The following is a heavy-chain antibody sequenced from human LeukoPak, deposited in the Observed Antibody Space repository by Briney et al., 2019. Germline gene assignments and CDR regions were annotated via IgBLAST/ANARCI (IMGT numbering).Heavy chain of an antibody. CDR2: IYYSGST. D-gene: IGHD4-17*01. CDR1: GGSISSYY. CDR3: ARLYGDYEFAY. J-gene: IGHJ4*02. Sequence: KPSETLSLTCTVSGGSISSYYWSCIRQPPGKGLEWIGYIYYSGSTNYNPSLKSRVTISVDTSKTQFSLKLSSVTAADTAVYYCARLYGDYEFAYWGQGTLVTVSS. V-gene: IGHV4-59*08.